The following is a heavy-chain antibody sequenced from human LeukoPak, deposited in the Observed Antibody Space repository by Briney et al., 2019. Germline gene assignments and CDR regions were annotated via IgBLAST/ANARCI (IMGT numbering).Heavy chain of an antibody. CDR3: AREGDYYDSSGYWSHDAFDI. CDR1: GGSISSYY. CDR2: IYTSGST. V-gene: IGHV4-4*09. Sequence: SETLSLACTVSGGSISSYYWSWIRRPPGKGLEWIGYIYTSGSTNYNPSLKSRVTISVDTSKNQFSLKLSSVTAADTAVYYCAREGDYYDSSGYWSHDAFDIWGQGTMVTVSS. D-gene: IGHD3-22*01. J-gene: IGHJ3*02.